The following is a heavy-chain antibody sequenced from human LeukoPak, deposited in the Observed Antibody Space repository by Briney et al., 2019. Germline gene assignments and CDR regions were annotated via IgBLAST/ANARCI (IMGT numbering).Heavy chain of an antibody. CDR1: GVSISSNLW. J-gene: IGHJ4*02. CDR2: IHHSRSI. D-gene: IGHD3-10*01. Sequence: SETLSLICAVSGVSISSNLWWAWVRQPPGKGLDWISEIHHSRSINHNPSLKSRLTISLDKAKNQSSLNLNSVTAPDTAVYYAARGGDRSFDYWGQGTLVTVSS. CDR3: ARGGDRSFDY. V-gene: IGHV4-4*02.